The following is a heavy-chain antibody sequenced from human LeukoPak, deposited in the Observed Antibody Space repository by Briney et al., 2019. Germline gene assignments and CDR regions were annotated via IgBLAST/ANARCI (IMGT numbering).Heavy chain of an antibody. CDR1: GFTFSSYA. Sequence: GGSLRLSCAASGFTFSSYAMSWVRQAPGKGLEWVSAISGSGGSTYYADSVKGRFTISRDNSKNTLYLQMNNLRAEDTAVYYCANPMTTVTTGDYWGQGTLVTVSS. J-gene: IGHJ4*02. CDR3: ANPMTTVTTGDY. V-gene: IGHV3-23*01. CDR2: ISGSGGST. D-gene: IGHD4-17*01.